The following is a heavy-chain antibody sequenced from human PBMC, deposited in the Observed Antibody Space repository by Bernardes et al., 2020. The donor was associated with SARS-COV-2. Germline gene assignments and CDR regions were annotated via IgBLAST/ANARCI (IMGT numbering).Heavy chain of an antibody. CDR1: GASIGGGAYY. D-gene: IGHD5-12*01. CDR2: MYTSGST. V-gene: IGHV4-61*09. Sequence: SETLSLTCTVSGASIGGGAYYWSWIRQPAGKTLEWIGHMYTSGSTNYNPSLKRRVSISVDTTKTQFYLKLSSVTAADTAMYYCVRDLGGYAPDAFYIWGRGKMVIVSS. CDR3: VRDLGGYAPDAFYI. J-gene: IGHJ3*02.